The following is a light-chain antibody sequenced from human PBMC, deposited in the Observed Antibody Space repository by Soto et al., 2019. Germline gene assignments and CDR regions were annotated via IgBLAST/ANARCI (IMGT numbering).Light chain of an antibody. Sequence: QSVLTQPPSVSGAPGQRVTLSCTGNSSNLGAGYDVHWYQQLPGAAPKLLIYRNNRRPSEVPDRFSGSKSGTSASLAISGLQSDDEADYYCATWDDSLNGPVFGGGTKLTVL. CDR1: SSNLGAGYD. J-gene: IGLJ3*02. V-gene: IGLV1-40*01. CDR2: RNN. CDR3: ATWDDSLNGPV.